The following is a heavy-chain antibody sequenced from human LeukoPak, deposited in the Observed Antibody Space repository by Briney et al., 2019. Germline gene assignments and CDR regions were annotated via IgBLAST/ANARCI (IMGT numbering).Heavy chain of an antibody. V-gene: IGHV3-30-3*01. CDR3: AREQYGEHYFDY. J-gene: IGHJ4*02. CDR2: ISYDGSNK. D-gene: IGHD4-17*01. Sequence: GRSLRLSCAASGFTFSSYAMHWVRQAPGKGLEWVAVISYDGSNKYYADSVKGRFTISRDNSKNTLYLQMNSLRAEDTAVYYCAREQYGEHYFDYWGQGTLVTVSS. CDR1: GFTFSSYA.